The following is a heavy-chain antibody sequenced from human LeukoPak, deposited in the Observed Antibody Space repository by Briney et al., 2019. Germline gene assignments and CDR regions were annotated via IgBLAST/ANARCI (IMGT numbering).Heavy chain of an antibody. CDR3: ARDPNYYDSSGYYPTTSDAFDI. V-gene: IGHV4-59*01. Sequence: SETLSLTCTVSGASISSFYWSWIRQPPGKGLEWIGYIHYSGSTKYNPSLKSRVTISVDTSKNQFSLNLTSVTVADTAVYYCARDPNYYDSSGYYPTTSDAFDIWGQGTMVTVSS. CDR2: IHYSGST. J-gene: IGHJ3*02. CDR1: GASISSFY. D-gene: IGHD3-22*01.